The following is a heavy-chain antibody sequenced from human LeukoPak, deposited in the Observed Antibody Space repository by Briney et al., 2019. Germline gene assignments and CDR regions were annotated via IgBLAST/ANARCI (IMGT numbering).Heavy chain of an antibody. Sequence: GGSLRLSCAASGFTFSSYWMHWVRQAPGKGLVWVSRINSDGSSTSYADSVKGRFTISRDNAKNTLYLQMNSLRAEDTAVYYRASRYSSSWYDAFDIWGQGTLVTVSS. CDR3: ASRYSSSWYDAFDI. J-gene: IGHJ3*02. V-gene: IGHV3-74*01. CDR2: INSDGSST. CDR1: GFTFSSYW. D-gene: IGHD6-13*01.